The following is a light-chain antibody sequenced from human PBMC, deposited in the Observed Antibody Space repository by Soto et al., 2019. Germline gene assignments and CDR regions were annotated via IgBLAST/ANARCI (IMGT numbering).Light chain of an antibody. J-gene: IGKJ5*01. CDR3: QQYGSSPPT. Sequence: EIVMTQSPATLSGSPGERATLSCRASQSVATNLAWYQQKPGQAPRLLIYESSNRATGIAARFSGSGSGTDFTLTISRLEPEDFAVYYCQQYGSSPPTFGQGTRLEI. CDR1: QSVATN. V-gene: IGKV3-20*01. CDR2: ESS.